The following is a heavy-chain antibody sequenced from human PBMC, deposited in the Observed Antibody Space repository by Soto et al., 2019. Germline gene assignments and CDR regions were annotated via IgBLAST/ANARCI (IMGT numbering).Heavy chain of an antibody. D-gene: IGHD6-6*01. Sequence: SETLSLTCTVSGGSISSYYWSWIRQPPGKGLEWIGYIYYSGSTNYNPSLKSRVTISVDTSKNQFSLKLSSVTAADTAVYYCARDRSWGDYGMDVWGQGTTVTVS. J-gene: IGHJ6*02. CDR3: ARDRSWGDYGMDV. CDR1: GGSISSYY. V-gene: IGHV4-59*01. CDR2: IYYSGST.